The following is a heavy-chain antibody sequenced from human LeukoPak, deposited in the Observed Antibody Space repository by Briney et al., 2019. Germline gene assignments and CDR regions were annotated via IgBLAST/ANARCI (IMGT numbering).Heavy chain of an antibody. Sequence: SETLSLTCAVYGGSFSGYYWSWIRQPPGKGLEWIGEINHSGSTNYNPSLKSRVTISVDTSKNQFSLKLSSVTAADTAVYYCARVQIGSGWYYFDYWGQGTLVIVSS. CDR3: ARVQIGSGWYYFDY. CDR2: INHSGST. D-gene: IGHD6-19*01. CDR1: GGSFSGYY. V-gene: IGHV4-34*01. J-gene: IGHJ4*02.